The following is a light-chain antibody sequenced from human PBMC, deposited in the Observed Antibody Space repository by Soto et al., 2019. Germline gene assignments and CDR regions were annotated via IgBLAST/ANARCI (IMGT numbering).Light chain of an antibody. Sequence: ALQLTQSPSSLSASVGDRVTITCRASQGISSALAWYQQKPGKAPKLLIYDASSLESGVPSRFSGSGSGTDFTHTISSLQPEDFATYYCQQFNSYPLITFGQGTRLEIK. CDR1: QGISSA. CDR2: DAS. J-gene: IGKJ5*01. V-gene: IGKV1-13*02. CDR3: QQFNSYPLIT.